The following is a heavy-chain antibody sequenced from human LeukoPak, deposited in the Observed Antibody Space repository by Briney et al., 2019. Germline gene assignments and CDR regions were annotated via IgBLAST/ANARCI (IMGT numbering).Heavy chain of an antibody. Sequence: PGGSLRLSCAASGFTFDDYGMSWVRQAPGKGLEWVSGINWNGGNTGYADSVKGRFTISRDNAKNTLYLQMNSLRAEDTAVYYCARTSAARYAFDIWGQGTMVTVSS. V-gene: IGHV3-20*04. CDR2: INWNGGNT. D-gene: IGHD6-6*01. J-gene: IGHJ3*02. CDR1: GFTFDDYG. CDR3: ARTSAARYAFDI.